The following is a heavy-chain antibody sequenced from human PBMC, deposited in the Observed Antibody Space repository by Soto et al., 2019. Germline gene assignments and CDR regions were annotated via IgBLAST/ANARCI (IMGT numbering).Heavy chain of an antibody. CDR1: GGSISTYY. Sequence: SETLSLTCRVSGGSISTYYWSWIRQAPGKRLEWLGYIFHSGATNYNPSLESRVTISVDTSKSQLSLRLTSVTAADTGVYYCARTLMGPSDAFDISGQAPMGTVSS. V-gene: IGHV4-59*01. D-gene: IGHD3-16*01. J-gene: IGHJ3*02. CDR2: IFHSGAT. CDR3: ARTLMGPSDAFDI.